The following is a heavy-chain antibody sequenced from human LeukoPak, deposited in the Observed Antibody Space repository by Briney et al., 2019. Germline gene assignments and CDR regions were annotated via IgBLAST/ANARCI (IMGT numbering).Heavy chain of an antibody. J-gene: IGHJ4*02. CDR1: GFTFSSYA. V-gene: IGHV3-23*01. CDR2: ISGSGGST. Sequence: TGGSLRLSCAASGFTFSSYAMSWVRQAPGKGLEWVSAISGSGGSTYYADSVKGRFTISRDNSKNTLYLQMNSLRAEDTAVYYCAKDPAPRPGYFDYWGQGTLVTVSS. CDR3: AKDPAPRPGYFDY.